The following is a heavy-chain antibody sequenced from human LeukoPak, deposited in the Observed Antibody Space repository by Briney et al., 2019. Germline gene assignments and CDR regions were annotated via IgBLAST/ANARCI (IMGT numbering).Heavy chain of an antibody. D-gene: IGHD3-3*01. CDR2: ISSSSSTI. J-gene: IGHJ4*02. CDR1: GFTFSSYS. V-gene: IGHV3-48*04. Sequence: SGGSLRLSCAASGFTFSSYSMNWVRQAPGKGLEWVSYISSSSSTIYYADSVKGRFTISRDNAKNSLYLQMNSLRAEDTAVYYCATSGPGGYFDYWGQGTLVTVSS. CDR3: ATSGPGGYFDY.